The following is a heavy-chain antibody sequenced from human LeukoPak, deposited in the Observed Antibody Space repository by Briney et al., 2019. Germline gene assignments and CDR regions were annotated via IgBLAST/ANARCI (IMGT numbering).Heavy chain of an antibody. V-gene: IGHV3-23*01. J-gene: IGHJ3*02. D-gene: IGHD5-24*01. CDR3: ARRWLQSYAFDI. CDR1: GFTFSNYA. Sequence: GGSLRLSCAASGFTFSNYAMNWVRQAPGKGLEWVSAISGSGGSTYYADSVKGRFTISRDNSKNTLYLQMNSLRAEDTAVYYCARRWLQSYAFDIWGQGTMVTVSS. CDR2: ISGSGGST.